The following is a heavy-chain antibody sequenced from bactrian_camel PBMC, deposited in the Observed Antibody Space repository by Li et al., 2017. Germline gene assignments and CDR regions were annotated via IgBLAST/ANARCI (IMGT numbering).Heavy chain of an antibody. CDR3: ATAPLRFGTTVGSLGSTPEKMHT. V-gene: IGHV3S28*01. CDR1: GYAYSDNC. CDR2: IDTGDGST. J-gene: IGHJ4*01. Sequence: QLVESGGGSVQAGGSLRLSCAASGYAYSDNCMGWFRQAPGKEREGVAAIDTGDGSTYYLNSVEGRFTISHDNAKNTLYLQMNNLRPEDTAMYYCATAPLRFGTTVGSLGSTPEKMHTWGQGTQVTVS. D-gene: IGHD6*01.